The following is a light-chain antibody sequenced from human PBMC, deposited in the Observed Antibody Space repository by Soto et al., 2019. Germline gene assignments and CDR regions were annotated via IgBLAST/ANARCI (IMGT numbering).Light chain of an antibody. Sequence: EIVLTQSPGTLSLSPGERATLSCRASQSVSTSYLAWYQQIPGQAPRLLIYGASRRTTAIPDRFSGSGCGTDFTLTISLPEPEDFAVYYCQQYGSSVTFGGGTKVEIK. J-gene: IGKJ4*01. CDR2: GAS. V-gene: IGKV3-20*01. CDR1: QSVSTSY. CDR3: QQYGSSVT.